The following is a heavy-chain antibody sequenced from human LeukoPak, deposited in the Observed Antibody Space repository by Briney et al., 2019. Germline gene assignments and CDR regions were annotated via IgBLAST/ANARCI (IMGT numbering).Heavy chain of an antibody. CDR3: ARDWGEYDFWSGYYYYGMDV. D-gene: IGHD3-3*01. J-gene: IGHJ6*02. Sequence: GRSLRLSCAASGFTFSSYAMHWVRQAPGKGLEWVAVISYDGSNKYYADSVKGRFTISRGSSKNTLYLQMNSLRAEDTAVYYCARDWGEYDFWSGYYYYGMDVWGQGTTVTVSS. CDR2: ISYDGSNK. V-gene: IGHV3-30-3*01. CDR1: GFTFSSYA.